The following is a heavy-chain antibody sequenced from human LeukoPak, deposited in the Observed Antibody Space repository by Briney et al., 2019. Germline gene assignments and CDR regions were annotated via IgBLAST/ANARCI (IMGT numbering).Heavy chain of an antibody. CDR1: GGSISGYY. J-gene: IGHJ4*02. CDR2: INHSGST. D-gene: IGHD3-3*01. Sequence: SSETLSLTCTVSGGSISGYYWSWIRQPPGKGLEWIGEINHSGSTNYNPSLKSRVTISVDTSKNQFSLKLSSVTAADTAVYYCARGEGYDFWSGYQIDYWGQGTLVTVSS. V-gene: IGHV4-34*01. CDR3: ARGEGYDFWSGYQIDY.